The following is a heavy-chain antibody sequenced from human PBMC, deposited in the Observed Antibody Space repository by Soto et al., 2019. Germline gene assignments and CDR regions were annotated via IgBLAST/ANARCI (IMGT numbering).Heavy chain of an antibody. CDR2: VTHSGTA. D-gene: IGHD2-8*02. J-gene: IGHJ4*02. CDR1: GGSINSGAIS. V-gene: IGHV4-30-2*01. Sequence: PSETLSLTCSVSGGSINSGAISLSWIRQPPGKGLQWIGYVTHSGTAYSIPSLSGRLTLSVDSSQTQFSLKLTSVTAADSAVYYCARIHWWQSSLDKWGQVTPVTVSS. CDR3: ARIHWWQSSLDK.